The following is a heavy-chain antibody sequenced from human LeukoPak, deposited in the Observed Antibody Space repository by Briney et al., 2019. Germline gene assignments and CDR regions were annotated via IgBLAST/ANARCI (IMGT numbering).Heavy chain of an antibody. V-gene: IGHV4-30-4*08. CDR1: GGSISSGDYY. Sequence: PSETLSLTCTVSGGSISSGDYYWSWIRQPPGKGLEWIGYIYYSGSTYYNPSLKSRVIISVDTSKNQFSLKLSSVTAADTAVYYCARAYDFWSGNYYYYMDVWGKGTTVTVSS. CDR3: ARAYDFWSGNYYYYMDV. CDR2: IYYSGST. D-gene: IGHD3-3*01. J-gene: IGHJ6*03.